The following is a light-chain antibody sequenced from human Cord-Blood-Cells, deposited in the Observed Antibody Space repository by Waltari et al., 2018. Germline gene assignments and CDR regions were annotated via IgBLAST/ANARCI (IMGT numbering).Light chain of an antibody. V-gene: IGKV1-9*01. Sequence: DIQFTQSPFFLSASVGDRVTIPCRAGQGISSYLAWYQQKPGKAPKLLIYAASTLQSGVPSKFNGIGSGTECTLTISSLQPEDLATEFCQQLNSYPSTFGQGTRLESK. CDR1: QGISSY. CDR2: AAS. CDR3: QQLNSYPST. J-gene: IGKJ5*01.